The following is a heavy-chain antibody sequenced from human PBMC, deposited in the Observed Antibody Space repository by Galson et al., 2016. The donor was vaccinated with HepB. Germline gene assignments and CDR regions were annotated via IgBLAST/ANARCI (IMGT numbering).Heavy chain of an antibody. CDR2: ISYDGSNK. CDR1: GFTFSGYA. Sequence: SLRLSCAASGFTFSGYAMHWVRQAPGKGLEWVAVISYDGSNKYYADSVRGRFTISRDNSKNTLYLQMNSLRAEDTAVYYHARDGPNKLTWGGRYFYYGMDVWGQGTTVTVSS. V-gene: IGHV3-30*04. CDR3: ARDGPNKLTWGGRYFYYGMDV. D-gene: IGHD3-10*01. J-gene: IGHJ6*02.